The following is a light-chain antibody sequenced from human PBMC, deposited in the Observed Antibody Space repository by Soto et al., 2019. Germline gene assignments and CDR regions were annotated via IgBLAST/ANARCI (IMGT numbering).Light chain of an antibody. V-gene: IGKV1-5*03. J-gene: IGKJ1*01. CDR3: QQHDSWPRT. CDR2: KAA. CDR1: DNIVHW. Sequence: DIQMTQSPSTLSSFVGDSIAITCRAMDNIVHWVAWYQQKPGKAPKLLIYKAANLADEVPSRFAGSGSGTEFTLTISSLQSEDFAVYYCQQHDSWPRTFGQGTKVDIK.